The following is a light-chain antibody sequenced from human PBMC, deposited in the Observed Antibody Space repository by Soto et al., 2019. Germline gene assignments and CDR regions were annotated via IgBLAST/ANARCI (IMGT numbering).Light chain of an antibody. CDR2: EVS. V-gene: IGLV2-14*01. CDR3: SSYTTTTRL. Sequence: QSALTQPASMSGSPGQSITISCTGTGSDIGSNNYVSWFQQRPGKAPTLIIYEVSNRPSGVSNHFSGSKSGNTASLTISGLLPEDEAEYYCSSYTTTTRLFGGGTKVTVL. J-gene: IGLJ3*02. CDR1: GSDIGSNNY.